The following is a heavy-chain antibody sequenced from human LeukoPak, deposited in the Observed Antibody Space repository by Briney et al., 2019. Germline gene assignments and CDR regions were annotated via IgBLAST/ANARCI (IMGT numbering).Heavy chain of an antibody. Sequence: SGGSLRLSRAASGFTFSSYWMSWVRQAPGKGLEWVANIKQDGSEKYYVDSVKGRFTISRDNAKNSLYLQMNSLRAEDTAVYYCARDRIVGPLDYWGQGTLVTVSS. CDR2: IKQDGSEK. J-gene: IGHJ4*02. CDR3: ARDRIVGPLDY. V-gene: IGHV3-7*01. D-gene: IGHD3-22*01. CDR1: GFTFSSYW.